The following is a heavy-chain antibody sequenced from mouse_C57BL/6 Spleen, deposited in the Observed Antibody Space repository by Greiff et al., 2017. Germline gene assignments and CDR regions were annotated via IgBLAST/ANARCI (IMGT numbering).Heavy chain of an antibody. J-gene: IGHJ2*01. CDR1: GYTFTSYW. Sequence: QVQLQQSVAELVKPGASVKLSCKASGYTFTSYWMHWVKQRPGQGLEWIGMIHPNSGSTNYNEKFKSKATLTVDKSSSPAYMQLSSLTAEYSAVYYCARWTYYFDYWGQGTTLTVSS. CDR3: ARWTYYFDY. CDR2: IHPNSGST. V-gene: IGHV1-64*01.